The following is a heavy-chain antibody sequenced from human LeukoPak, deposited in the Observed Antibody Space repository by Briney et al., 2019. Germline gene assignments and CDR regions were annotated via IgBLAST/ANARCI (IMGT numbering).Heavy chain of an antibody. CDR1: GFTVSSNY. D-gene: IGHD4-17*01. J-gene: IGHJ4*02. V-gene: IGHV3-53*01. Sequence: GGSLRLSCAASGFTVSSNYMSWVRQAPGKGLEWVSVIHSGGSTYYADSVKSRFTISRDNSKNTLYLQMNSLRAEDTAVYYCATGNRHDYGDYFDYWGQGTLVTVSS. CDR2: IHSGGST. CDR3: ATGNRHDYGDYFDY.